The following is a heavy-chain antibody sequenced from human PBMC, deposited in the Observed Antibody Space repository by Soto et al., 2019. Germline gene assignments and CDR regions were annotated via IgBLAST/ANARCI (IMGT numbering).Heavy chain of an antibody. V-gene: IGHV3-9*01. CDR2: ISWNSGNI. Sequence: PGGSLRLSCAASGFTFDDYAMHWVRQAPGKGLEWVSGISWNSGNIGYADSVKGRFTISRDNAKNSLYLQMNSLRAEDTALYYCAKDMKRTSYYYYYMDVWGKGTTVTVSS. CDR3: AKDMKRTSYYYYYMDV. J-gene: IGHJ6*03. CDR1: GFTFDDYA. D-gene: IGHD2-2*01.